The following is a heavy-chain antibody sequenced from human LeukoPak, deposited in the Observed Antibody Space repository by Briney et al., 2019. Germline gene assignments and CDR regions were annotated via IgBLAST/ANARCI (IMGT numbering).Heavy chain of an antibody. CDR1: GGTFSSYA. CDR3: AREAVAYCGGDCYSYFDY. D-gene: IGHD2-21*02. CDR2: SIPILGIA. V-gene: IGHV1-69*04. J-gene: IGHJ4*02. Sequence: SVKVSCEASGGTFSSYAISWIRQAPGQGLEWMGRSIPILGIANYAQKFQGRVTITADKSTSTAYMELSSLRSEDTAVYYCAREAVAYCGGDCYSYFDYWGQGTLVTVSS.